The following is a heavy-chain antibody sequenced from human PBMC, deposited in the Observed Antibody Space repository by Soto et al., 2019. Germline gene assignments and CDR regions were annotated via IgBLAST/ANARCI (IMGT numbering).Heavy chain of an antibody. CDR3: ARQAGGLHLGELSDNFDY. CDR2: IYYSGST. Sequence: SETLSLTCTVSGGSISSGGYYWSWIRQHPGKGLEWIGYIYYSGSTYYNPSLKSRVTISVDTSKNQFSLKLSSVTAADTAVYYCARQAGGLHLGELSDNFDYWGQGTLVTVSS. D-gene: IGHD3-16*02. V-gene: IGHV4-31*03. CDR1: GGSISSGGYY. J-gene: IGHJ4*02.